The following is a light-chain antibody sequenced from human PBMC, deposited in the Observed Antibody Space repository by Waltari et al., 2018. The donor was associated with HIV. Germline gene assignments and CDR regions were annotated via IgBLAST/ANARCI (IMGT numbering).Light chain of an antibody. Sequence: QSALTQPPSASGSPGQSVTLSCTGTSSYVGGYNYVSWHQPHPGKAPNRVIYDGVRRPSAVPDRFSGSKSGDTSSLTVSGLQPEDEAVYYCSSHAGSKVVFGGGTRLTVL. CDR3: SSHAGSKVV. CDR2: DGV. J-gene: IGLJ2*01. CDR1: SSYVGGYNY. V-gene: IGLV2-8*01.